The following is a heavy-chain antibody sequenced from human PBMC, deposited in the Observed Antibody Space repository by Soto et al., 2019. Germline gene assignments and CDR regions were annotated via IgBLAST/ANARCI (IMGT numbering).Heavy chain of an antibody. J-gene: IGHJ5*02. D-gene: IGHD3-9*01. V-gene: IGHV4-34*01. CDR2: INHSGST. CDR1: GGSFSGYY. Sequence: SETLSLTCAVYGGSFSGYYWSWIRQPPGKGLEWIGEINHSGSTNYNPSLKSRVTISVDTSKNQFSLKLSSVTAADTAVYYCARGIVGRYYDILTGYSWFDPWGQGTLVT. CDR3: ARGIVGRYYDILTGYSWFDP.